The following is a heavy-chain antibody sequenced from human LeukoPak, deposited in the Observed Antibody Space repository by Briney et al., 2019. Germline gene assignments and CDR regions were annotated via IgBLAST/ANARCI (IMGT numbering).Heavy chain of an antibody. CDR1: GGSISSYY. CDR3: ARGVYIPAAQHGY. Sequence: NPSETLSLTCTVSGGSISSYYWSWIRQPPGEGLEWIGYIYYSGTTNYNPSLKSRVTISVDTSKNQFSLKLSSVTAADTAVYYCARGVYIPAAQHGYWGQGTLVTVSS. V-gene: IGHV4-59*01. CDR2: IYYSGTT. D-gene: IGHD6-13*01. J-gene: IGHJ4*02.